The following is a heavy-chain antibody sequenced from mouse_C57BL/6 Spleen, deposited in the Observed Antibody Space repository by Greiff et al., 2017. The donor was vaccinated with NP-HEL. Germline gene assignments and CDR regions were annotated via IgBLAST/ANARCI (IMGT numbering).Heavy chain of an antibody. Sequence: ESGPGLVKPSQSLSLTCSVTGYSITSGYYWNWIRQFPGNKLEWMGYISYDGSNNYNPSLKNRISITRDTSKNQFFLKLNSVTTEDTATYYCARDSNYEGFDYWGQGTTLTVSS. V-gene: IGHV3-6*01. CDR3: ARDSNYEGFDY. J-gene: IGHJ2*01. D-gene: IGHD2-5*01. CDR2: ISYDGSN. CDR1: GYSITSGYY.